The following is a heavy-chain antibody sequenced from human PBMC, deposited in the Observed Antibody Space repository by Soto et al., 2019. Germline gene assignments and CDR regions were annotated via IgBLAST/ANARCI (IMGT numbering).Heavy chain of an antibody. CDR2: IWYDGSNK. V-gene: IGHV3-33*01. Sequence: GGSLRLSCAASGFTFSSYGMHWVRQAPGKGLEWVAVIWYDGSNKYYADSVKGRFTISRDNSKNTLYLQMNSLRAEDTAVYYCARDLDKFPTWYFDYWGQGTLVTVSS. CDR3: ARDLDKFPTWYFDY. D-gene: IGHD2-2*03. J-gene: IGHJ4*02. CDR1: GFTFSSYG.